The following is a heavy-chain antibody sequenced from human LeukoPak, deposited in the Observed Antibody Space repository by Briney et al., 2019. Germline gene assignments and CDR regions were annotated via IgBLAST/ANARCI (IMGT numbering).Heavy chain of an antibody. V-gene: IGHV4-39*01. Sequence: KPSETLSLTCTVSGASISGSGYYWGWIRQPPGKGLEWIGSIYSSGSTYYNASLQSRVTISIETSKNQISLGLNSVTAADTAMYYCAKSGGYGLIDYWGQGTLVTVSS. D-gene: IGHD1-26*01. J-gene: IGHJ4*02. CDR3: AKSGGYGLIDY. CDR1: GASISGSGYY. CDR2: IYSSGST.